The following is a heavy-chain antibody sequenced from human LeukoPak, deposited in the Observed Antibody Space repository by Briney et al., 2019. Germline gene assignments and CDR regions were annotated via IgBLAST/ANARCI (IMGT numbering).Heavy chain of an antibody. D-gene: IGHD3-22*01. CDR3: AREGAYYDSSGYYYYYYYMDV. V-gene: IGHV3-74*01. Sequence: PGGALRLSCAASGFTFSSYWMHGGGQARGKGVVGVSRINSDGSSTSYADSVKGRFPISRDNAKNTLYLQMNSLRAEDTAVYSCAREGAYYDSSGYYYYYYYMDVWGKGTTVTVSS. CDR2: INSDGSST. J-gene: IGHJ6*03. CDR1: GFTFSSYW.